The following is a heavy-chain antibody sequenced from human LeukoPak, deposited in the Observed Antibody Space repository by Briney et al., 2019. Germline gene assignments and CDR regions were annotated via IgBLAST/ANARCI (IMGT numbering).Heavy chain of an antibody. J-gene: IGHJ4*02. CDR2: FDPEDGET. D-gene: IGHD6-13*01. V-gene: IGHV1-24*01. CDR1: GYTLTELS. CDR3: ATDDGQQQLVRHY. Sequence: GASVKASCKVSGYTLTELSMHWVRQAPGKGLEWMGGFDPEDGETIYAQKFQGRVTMTEDTSTDTAYMELSSLRSEDTAVYYCATDDGQQQLVRHYWGQGTLVTVSS.